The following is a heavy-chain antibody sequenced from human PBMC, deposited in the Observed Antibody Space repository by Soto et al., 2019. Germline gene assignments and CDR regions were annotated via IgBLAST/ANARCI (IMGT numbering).Heavy chain of an antibody. J-gene: IGHJ6*02. Sequence: PSETLSLTCTVSGGSISSYYWSWIRQPPGKGLEWIGYIYYSGSTNYNPSLKSRVTISVDTSKNQFSLKLSSVTAADTAVYYCARHGGSSSWYYYFDYYGMDVWGQGTTVT. V-gene: IGHV4-59*08. CDR1: GGSISSYY. CDR3: ARHGGSSSWYYYFDYYGMDV. D-gene: IGHD6-13*01. CDR2: IYYSGST.